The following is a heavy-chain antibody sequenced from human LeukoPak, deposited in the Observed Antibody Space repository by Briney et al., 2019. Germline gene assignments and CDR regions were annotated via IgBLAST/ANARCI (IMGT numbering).Heavy chain of an antibody. Sequence: ASVKVSCKASGYTFTGCHMHWVRQAPGQGLEWMGRINPNSGGTNYAQKFQGRVTMTRDTSISTAYMELSRLTSDDTAVYFCARDKEAQVWLPRDYWGQGTLVTVSS. CDR2: INPNSGGT. CDR1: GYTFTGCH. CDR3: ARDKEAQVWLPRDY. V-gene: IGHV1-2*06. J-gene: IGHJ4*02. D-gene: IGHD5-18*01.